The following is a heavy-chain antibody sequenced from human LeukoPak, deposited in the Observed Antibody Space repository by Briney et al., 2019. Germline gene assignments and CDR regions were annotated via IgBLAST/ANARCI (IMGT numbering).Heavy chain of an antibody. V-gene: IGHV3-53*01. D-gene: IGHD3-10*01. CDR3: ARDSLSGSDAFDI. Sequence: GGSLRLSCAASGFTVSNNYMSWVRQAPGKGLEWVSVIYSGGSTYYADSVKGRFTISRDNSKNTLYLQMNSLRAEDTAVYYCARDSLSGSDAFDIWGQGTMVTVSS. J-gene: IGHJ3*02. CDR2: IYSGGST. CDR1: GFTVSNNY.